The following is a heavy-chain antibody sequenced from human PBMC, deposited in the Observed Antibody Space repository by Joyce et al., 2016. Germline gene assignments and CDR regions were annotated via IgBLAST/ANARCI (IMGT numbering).Heavy chain of an antibody. CDR3: ARGSSGYYGSPPDY. J-gene: IGHJ4*02. D-gene: IGHD3-10*01. CDR1: GGSISTGGYY. V-gene: IGHV4-31*03. CDR2: IYNSGSA. Sequence: QVQLQESGPGLVKPSQTLSLICNVSGGSISTGGYYWSWIRHHPGKGLVWIGYIYNSGSAYYTPPLKSRVTISVDTSKNQFSLKLSSLTAADTAVYYCARGSSGYYGSPPDYWGQGTLVTVSS.